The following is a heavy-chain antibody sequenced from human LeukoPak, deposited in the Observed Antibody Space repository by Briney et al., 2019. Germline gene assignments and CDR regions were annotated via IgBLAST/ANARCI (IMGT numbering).Heavy chain of an antibody. J-gene: IGHJ6*03. Sequence: GGSLRLSCAASGFTFSSYGMHWVRQAPGKGLEWVAFIRYDGSNKYYADSVKGRFTISRDNSKNTLYLQMNSLRAEDTAVYYCAKDKCSSTSWNCYYYYMDVWGKGTTVTVSS. CDR3: AKDKCSSTSWNCYYYYMDV. CDR2: IRYDGSNK. D-gene: IGHD2-2*01. CDR1: GFTFSSYG. V-gene: IGHV3-30*02.